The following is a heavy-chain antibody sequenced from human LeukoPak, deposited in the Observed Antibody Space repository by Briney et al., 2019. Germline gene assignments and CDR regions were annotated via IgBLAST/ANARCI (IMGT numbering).Heavy chain of an antibody. CDR2: ISGTGGRT. D-gene: IGHD6-19*01. CDR1: GFTFSSYA. CDR3: AKDWDRDSSGWYAFDY. V-gene: IGHV3-23*01. Sequence: PGGSLRLSCAASGFTFSSYAMNWVRQAPGKGLEWVSVISGTGGRTYYADSVKGRFTISRDNSKNTLYLQMNSLRAEDTALYYCAKDWDRDSSGWYAFDYWGQGTLVTVSS. J-gene: IGHJ4*02.